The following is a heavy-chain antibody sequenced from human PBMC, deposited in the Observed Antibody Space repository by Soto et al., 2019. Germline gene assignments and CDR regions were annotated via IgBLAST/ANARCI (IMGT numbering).Heavy chain of an antibody. D-gene: IGHD2-8*02. CDR1: GGSISSGGYS. Sequence: PSETLSLTCAVSGGSISSGGYSWSWIRQPPGKGLEWIGYSYHSGSTYYNPSLKSGVTISVDTSENQFSLKLTSVTAADTAVCYCARDKITGLFDYWGQGTLVTVSS. CDR2: SYHSGST. J-gene: IGHJ4*02. CDR3: ARDKITGLFDY. V-gene: IGHV4-30-2*01.